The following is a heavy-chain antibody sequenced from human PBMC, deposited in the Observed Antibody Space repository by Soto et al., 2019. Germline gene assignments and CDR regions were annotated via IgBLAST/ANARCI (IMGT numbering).Heavy chain of an antibody. CDR3: ARNGDSSDYRGWFDP. Sequence: EVQLVESGGGLVQPGGSLRLSCAASEFTVSSNYMSWVRQAPGKGLEWVSVIYSGGTTYYADSVKGRFTISRDNSKNTLYLQMNSLRAEDTAVYYCARNGDSSDYRGWFDPWGQGTLVTVSP. CDR1: EFTVSSNY. J-gene: IGHJ5*02. CDR2: IYSGGTT. V-gene: IGHV3-66*01. D-gene: IGHD3-22*01.